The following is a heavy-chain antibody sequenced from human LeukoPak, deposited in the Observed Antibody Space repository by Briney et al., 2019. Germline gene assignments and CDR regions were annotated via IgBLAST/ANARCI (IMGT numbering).Heavy chain of an antibody. Sequence: PGGSLRLSCAASGFTVSSNYMSWVRQAPGKGLEWVSAISGSGGSTYYADSVKGRFTISRDNSKNTLYLQMNSLRAEDTAVYYCAKSDCSSTSCSPCIDYWGQGTLVTVSS. CDR1: GFTVSSNY. CDR2: ISGSGGST. D-gene: IGHD2-2*01. V-gene: IGHV3-23*01. CDR3: AKSDCSSTSCSPCIDY. J-gene: IGHJ4*02.